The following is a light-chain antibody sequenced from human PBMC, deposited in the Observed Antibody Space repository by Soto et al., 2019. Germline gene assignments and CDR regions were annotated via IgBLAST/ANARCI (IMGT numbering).Light chain of an antibody. CDR2: DVN. J-gene: IGLJ1*01. CDR1: SSDVGAYIF. Sequence: QSALTQPPSASGSPGQSVTISCTGTSSDVGAYIFVSWYQQHPGKAPKLMVYDVNRRPPGVPDRFFGSKSGNTASLTVSGLRAGDEADYYSVPLAGGPYVFGPGTKLPVL. V-gene: IGLV2-8*01. CDR3: VPLAGGPYV.